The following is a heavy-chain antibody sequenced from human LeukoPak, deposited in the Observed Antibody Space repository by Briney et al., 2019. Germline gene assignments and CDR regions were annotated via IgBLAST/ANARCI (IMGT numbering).Heavy chain of an antibody. V-gene: IGHV3-23*01. CDR1: GFTFSSYA. CDR2: ISGSGGST. D-gene: IGHD3-3*01. J-gene: IGHJ3*02. Sequence: PGGSLRLSCAASGFTFSSYAMSWVRQAPGKGLEWVSAISGSGGSTYYADSVKGRFTISRDNSKNTLYLQMNSLRAEDTAVYYCAADRPDTIFGVVIATGAFDIWGQGTMVTVSS. CDR3: AADRPDTIFGVVIATGAFDI.